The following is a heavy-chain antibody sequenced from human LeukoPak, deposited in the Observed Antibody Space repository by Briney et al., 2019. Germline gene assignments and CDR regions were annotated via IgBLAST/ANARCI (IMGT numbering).Heavy chain of an antibody. CDR3: ARGGSLRGGIAAPFDY. Sequence: ASVKVSCKASGYTFTSYYMHWVRRAPGQGLEWMGIINPSGGSTSYAQKFQGRVTMTRDTSTSTVYMELSSLRSEDTAVYYCARGGSLRGGIAAPFDYWGQGTLVTVSS. J-gene: IGHJ4*02. V-gene: IGHV1-46*01. D-gene: IGHD6-13*01. CDR1: GYTFTSYY. CDR2: INPSGGST.